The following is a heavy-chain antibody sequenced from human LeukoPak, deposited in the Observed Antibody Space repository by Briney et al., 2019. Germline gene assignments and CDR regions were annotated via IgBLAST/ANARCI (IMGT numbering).Heavy chain of an antibody. CDR2: INHSGST. J-gene: IGHJ4*02. D-gene: IGHD6-6*01. V-gene: IGHV4-34*01. CDR1: GGSFSGYY. Sequence: SETLSLTCAVYGGSFSGYYWSWIRQPPGKGLEWIGEINHSGSTNYNPSLKSRVTISVDTSKNQFSLKLSSVTAADTAVYYCAARIAARSFDYWGQGTLVTVSS. CDR3: AARIAARSFDY.